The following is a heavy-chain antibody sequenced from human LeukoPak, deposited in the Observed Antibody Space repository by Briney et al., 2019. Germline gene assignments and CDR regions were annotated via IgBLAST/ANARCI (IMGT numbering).Heavy chain of an antibody. CDR2: ISWNSGSV. V-gene: IGHV3-9*01. J-gene: IGHJ4*02. CDR1: GFTFDDYA. Sequence: SGGSLRLSCAASGFTFDDYAMHWVRQAPGKGLEWVSGISWNSGSVGYADSVKGRFTISRDNAENSLYLQMNSLRAEDRALYYCARTPRGYSYGYYFVYWGQGTLVTVSS. D-gene: IGHD5-18*01. CDR3: ARTPRGYSYGYYFVY.